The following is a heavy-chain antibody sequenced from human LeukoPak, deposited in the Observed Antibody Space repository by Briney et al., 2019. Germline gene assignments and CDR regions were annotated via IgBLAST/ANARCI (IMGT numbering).Heavy chain of an antibody. J-gene: IGHJ4*02. D-gene: IGHD6-13*01. CDR2: ISRSSTII. V-gene: IGHV3-48*01. Sequence: GGSLRLSRAASGFTFSNYSMNWVRQAPGKGLEWVSYISRSSTIIYYADSVKGRFTISRDNAKNSLYLQMNSLRAEDTAVYYCATSGYSSSWYFGWGQGTLVTVSS. CDR1: GFTFSNYS. CDR3: ATSGYSSSWYFG.